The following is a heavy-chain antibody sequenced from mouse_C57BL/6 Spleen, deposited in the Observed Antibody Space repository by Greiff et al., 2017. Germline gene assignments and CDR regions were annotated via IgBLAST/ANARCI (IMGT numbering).Heavy chain of an antibody. CDR3: ATNYSGSRAWFAY. V-gene: IGHV5-17*01. CDR2: ISSGSSTI. J-gene: IGHJ3*01. CDR1: GFTFSDYG. D-gene: IGHD1-1*01. Sequence: EVKLMESGGGLVKPGGSLKLSCAASGFTFSDYGLHWVRQAPEKGLEWVAYISSGSSTIYYADTVKGRFTISRDNAKNTLFLQMTSLRSEDTAMCYGATNYSGSRAWFAYWGQGTLVTVSA.